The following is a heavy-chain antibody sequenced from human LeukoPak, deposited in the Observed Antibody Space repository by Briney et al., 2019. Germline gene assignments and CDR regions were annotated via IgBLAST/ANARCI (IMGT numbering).Heavy chain of an antibody. D-gene: IGHD2-2*01. J-gene: IGHJ4*02. CDR3: ATTLLEVDDY. CDR1: GFTFTYAW. CDR2: IKSKTDGETT. V-gene: IGHV3-15*01. Sequence: GGSLRLSCAASGFTFTYAWMSWVRQAPGKGLEWVGRIKSKTDGETTDYAAPVKGRFTISRDDSKSIAYLQMNSLRAEDTAVYYCATTLLEVDDYWGQGTLVTVSS.